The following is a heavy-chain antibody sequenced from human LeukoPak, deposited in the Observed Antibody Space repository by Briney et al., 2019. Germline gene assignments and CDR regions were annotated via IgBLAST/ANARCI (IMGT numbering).Heavy chain of an antibody. V-gene: IGHV3-33*06. Sequence: GGSLRLSCTASGFKFNDYGMYWVRLPPQKGPEWVALMWFDNSNEHYADSVKGRFFISRHHDENTLFLHMNSLTVEDTAVYYCAKGRGPTPLGDAGADVWGKGTAVTVSA. CDR2: MWFDNSNE. CDR3: AKGRGPTPLGDAGADV. D-gene: IGHD1-26*01. J-gene: IGHJ6*04. CDR1: GFKFNDYG.